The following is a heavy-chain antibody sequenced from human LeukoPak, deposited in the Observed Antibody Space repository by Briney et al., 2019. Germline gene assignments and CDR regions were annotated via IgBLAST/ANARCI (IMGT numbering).Heavy chain of an antibody. J-gene: IGHJ4*02. Sequence: GGSLRHSCAASGFTLSSYPMIYLRQAPGKGLEWGSAISASGGSPYYADSVKGRFTNSRENSKNTLYLQRNSLRAEDTAVYYCAKASPIPIAGALYFDYWGQGTLVTVSS. CDR3: AKASPIPIAGALYFDY. CDR1: GFTLSSYP. D-gene: IGHD6-13*01. V-gene: IGHV3-23*01. CDR2: ISASGGSP.